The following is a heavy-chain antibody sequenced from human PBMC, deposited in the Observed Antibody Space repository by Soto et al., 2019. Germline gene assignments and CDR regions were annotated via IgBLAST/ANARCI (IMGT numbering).Heavy chain of an antibody. CDR2: IYYSGNT. Sequence: SETLSLTCTVSGGSIRSGGYYWSWVRQNPRRGLEWIGNIYYSGNTYYNPSLKSRLTISVDTSKNQFSLNLSSVTAADTAVYYCARDRLMATAGTARHYFGLDVWGQGTTVTVYS. CDR3: ARDRLMATAGTARHYFGLDV. D-gene: IGHD1-1*01. J-gene: IGHJ6*02. V-gene: IGHV4-31*03. CDR1: GGSIRSGGYY.